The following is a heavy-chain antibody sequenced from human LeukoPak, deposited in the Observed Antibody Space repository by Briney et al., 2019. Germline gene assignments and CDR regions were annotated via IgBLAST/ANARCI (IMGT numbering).Heavy chain of an antibody. Sequence: GGSLRLSCAASGFTFSKYAMNWIRQAPGKGLEWVSTISGSGGNTYYADSVKGRFSISRDNSKSTLYLQMNSLRAEDTAVYYCAKNREYSDYDSDYWGQGILVTVSS. CDR1: GFTFSKYA. J-gene: IGHJ4*02. V-gene: IGHV3-23*01. CDR2: ISGSGGNT. CDR3: AKNREYSDYDSDY. D-gene: IGHD5-12*01.